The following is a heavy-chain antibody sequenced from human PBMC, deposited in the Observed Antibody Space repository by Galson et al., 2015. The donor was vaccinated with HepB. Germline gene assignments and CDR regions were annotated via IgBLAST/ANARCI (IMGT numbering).Heavy chain of an antibody. D-gene: IGHD1-26*01. CDR2: IVVGSGNT. CDR1: GFNFTSSA. J-gene: IGHJ4*02. V-gene: IGHV1-58*02. Sequence: SVKVSCKASGFNFTSSAMQWVRQARGQRLEWIGWIVVGSGNTKDAQKFQERVTITRDMSTRTAYMELSSLRSEDTAVYYCAAGIVGTTPPDFDSWGQGTLVTGSA. CDR3: AAGIVGTTPPDFDS.